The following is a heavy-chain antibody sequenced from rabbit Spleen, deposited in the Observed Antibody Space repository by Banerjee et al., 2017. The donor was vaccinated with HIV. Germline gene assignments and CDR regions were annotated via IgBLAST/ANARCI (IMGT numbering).Heavy chain of an antibody. V-gene: IGHV1S45*01. CDR1: GFSFSTSYY. CDR2: IGTTDGTYA. J-gene: IGHJ3*01. Sequence: QEQLEESGGDLVKPEGSLTLTCTASGFSFSTSYYICWVRQAPGKGLEWIGCIGTTDGTYAYYANWAKGRFTITRSTSLNTVTLQLTSLTAADTATYFCVRCGGRDNYWLTRLNLWGPGTLVTVS. CDR3: VRCGGRDNYWLTRLNL. D-gene: IGHD4-2*01.